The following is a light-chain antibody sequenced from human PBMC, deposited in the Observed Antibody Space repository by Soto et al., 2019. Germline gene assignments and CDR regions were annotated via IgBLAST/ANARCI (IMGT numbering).Light chain of an antibody. CDR3: QQRNNAPRRT. J-gene: IGKJ1*01. Sequence: ILLTPCLHLHDLSPLSIAPLACRASQRISNSLAWYQQKPGKVPRLLIYGASNLPTGIPSRFRGSGSGTDFTLTISSLEPEDVAIYYCQQRNNAPRRTFGRGTKVDIK. CDR2: GAS. CDR1: QRISNS. V-gene: IGKV3-11*01.